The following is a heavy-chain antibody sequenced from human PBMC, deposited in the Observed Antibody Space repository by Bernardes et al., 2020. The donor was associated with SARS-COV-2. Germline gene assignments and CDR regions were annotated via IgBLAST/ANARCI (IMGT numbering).Heavy chain of an antibody. CDR2: IPSSGST. CDR1: GDSISTHY. Sequence: SETLSLTCAVSGDSISTHYWSWIRQSPEKGLAWIGYIPSSGSTKYNPSLKSRVTISVDTSKNQFSLTLTSVTAAVTAVYYCAREIRDGHCYVDFWGQGTLVTGAS. D-gene: IGHD4-17*01. J-gene: IGHJ4*02. CDR3: AREIRDGHCYVDF. V-gene: IGHV4-59*11.